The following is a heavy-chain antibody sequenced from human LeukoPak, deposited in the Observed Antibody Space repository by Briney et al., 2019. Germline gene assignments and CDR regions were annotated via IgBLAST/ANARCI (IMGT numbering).Heavy chain of an antibody. V-gene: IGHV1-18*01. J-gene: IGHJ4*02. D-gene: IGHD5-18*01. CDR1: GHTVTSYG. Sequence: ASVMVSCKASGHTVTSYGIRWVRQAPGQGLEWMGCSSAYNGNTNYAQKLQGRVTMTTDTSTSTAYMELRSLRSDDTAVYYCARVGGWIQLWLPYWGQGTLVTVSS. CDR2: SSAYNGNT. CDR3: ARVGGWIQLWLPY.